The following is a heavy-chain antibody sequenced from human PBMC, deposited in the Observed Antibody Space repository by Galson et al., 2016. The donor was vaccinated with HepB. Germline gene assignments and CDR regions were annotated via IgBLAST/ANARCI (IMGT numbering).Heavy chain of an antibody. V-gene: IGHV1-18*01. CDR3: ARWGSWIQLWLVNYFDY. Sequence: SVKVSCKASGYTFTSYGISWVRQAPGQGLEWMGWISAYNGNTNYAQKLQGRVTMTTDTSTSTAYMELRSLRSDDTAVYYCARWGSWIQLWLVNYFDYWGQGTLVTVSS. J-gene: IGHJ4*02. CDR1: GYTFTSYG. D-gene: IGHD5-18*01. CDR2: ISAYNGNT.